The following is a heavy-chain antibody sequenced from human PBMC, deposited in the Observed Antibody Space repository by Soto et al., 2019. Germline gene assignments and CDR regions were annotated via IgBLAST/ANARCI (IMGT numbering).Heavy chain of an antibody. CDR3: ARDQEYSGSYLDAFDI. V-gene: IGHV1-69*13. CDR2: IIPIFGTA. Sequence: SVKVSCKASGGTLSSYAISWVRQAPGQGLEWMGGIIPIFGTANYAQKFQGRVTITADESTSTAYMELSSLRSEDTAVYYCARDQEYSGSYLDAFDIWGQGTMVTVSS. D-gene: IGHD1-26*01. CDR1: GGTLSSYA. J-gene: IGHJ3*02.